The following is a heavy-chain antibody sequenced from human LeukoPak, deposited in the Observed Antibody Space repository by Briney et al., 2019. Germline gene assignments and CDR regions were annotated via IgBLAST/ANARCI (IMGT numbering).Heavy chain of an antibody. V-gene: IGHV4-59*08. J-gene: IGHJ5*02. CDR1: GGSISSYY. D-gene: IGHD2-2*01. CDR2: IYYSGST. CDR3: ARRGYCSSTSCYEYWFDP. Sequence: SETLSLTCTVSGGSISSYYWSWIRQPPGKGLEWIGYIYYSGSTNYNPSLKSRVTISVDTSKNQFSLKLSPVTATDTAVYYCARRGYCSSTSCYEYWFDPWGQGTLVTVSS.